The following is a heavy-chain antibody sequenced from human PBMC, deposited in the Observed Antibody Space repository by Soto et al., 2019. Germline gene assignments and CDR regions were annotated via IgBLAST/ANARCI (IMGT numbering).Heavy chain of an antibody. CDR3: ARQIYDSDTGPNFQYYLDC. CDR1: GYSFAGYW. D-gene: IGHD3-22*01. CDR2: IDPSDSQT. V-gene: IGHV5-10-1*01. Sequence: GESLKISCKGSGYSFAGYWITWVRQKPGKGLEWMGRIDPSDSQTYYSPSFRGHVTISATKSITTVFLQWSSLRASDTAMYYCARQIYDSDTGPNFQYYLDCWDQRPPGTVS. J-gene: IGHJ4*02.